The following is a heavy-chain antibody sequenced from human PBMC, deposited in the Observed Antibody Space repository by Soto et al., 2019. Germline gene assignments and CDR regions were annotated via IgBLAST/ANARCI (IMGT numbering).Heavy chain of an antibody. V-gene: IGHV1-8*01. Sequence: QVQLVQSGAEVKKPGASVKVSCKASGYTFTSYDIYWVRQATGQGLEWMGWMNPNSGNTGYAQKFQGRVTMTRNTSISTAYMELSSLRSEDTVVYYCARAGDIVVVPAANGYYYYMAVWGEGTTVTVSS. CDR1: GYTFTSYD. CDR2: MNPNSGNT. CDR3: ARAGDIVVVPAANGYYYYMAV. J-gene: IGHJ6*03. D-gene: IGHD2-2*01.